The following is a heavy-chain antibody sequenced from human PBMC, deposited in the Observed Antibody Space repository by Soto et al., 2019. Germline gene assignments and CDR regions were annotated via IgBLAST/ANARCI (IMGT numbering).Heavy chain of an antibody. J-gene: IGHJ5*02. V-gene: IGHV3-21*01. CDR3: TRDASRDSSARGWFDP. CDR2: ISSNSAYI. D-gene: IGHD6-13*01. CDR1: GSTFRSFT. Sequence: PGGAVRLSCAASGSTFRSFTMNWVRQAPGKGLEWVSTISSNSAYIYYTDALRGRFTISRDNAKNSLHLQMNSLRAEDTAVYYCTRDASRDSSARGWFDPWGPGTLVTVSS.